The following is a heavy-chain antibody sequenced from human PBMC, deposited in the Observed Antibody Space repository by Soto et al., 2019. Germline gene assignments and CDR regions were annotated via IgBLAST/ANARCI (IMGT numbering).Heavy chain of an antibody. J-gene: IGHJ6*01. Sequence: QVQLVQSVGEVKKPGASVKVSCKASGYSFTSYGISWVRRAPGQGLEWMGWISPYNGHTQFVERFQGRVTMTTDTSTKTAYMELRNLRSDDTAHYYCARDLTIVPATHPRLENYGMDVW. CDR2: ISPYNGHT. CDR3: ARDLTIVPATHPRLENYGMDV. CDR1: GYSFTSYG. V-gene: IGHV1-18*01. D-gene: IGHD2-2*01.